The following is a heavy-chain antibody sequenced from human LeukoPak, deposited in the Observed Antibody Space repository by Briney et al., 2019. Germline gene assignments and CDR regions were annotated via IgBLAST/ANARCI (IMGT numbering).Heavy chain of an antibody. CDR3: AREVSGSGWRAFDM. Sequence: GGSLRLSCAASGFTFSSYAMSWVRQAPGKGLEWVSAISGSGGSTYYADSVKGRFTISRDNAKNTLYLQMNSLRAEDTAVYYCAREVSGSGWRAFDMWGQGTMVTVSS. J-gene: IGHJ3*02. CDR1: GFTFSSYA. D-gene: IGHD6-19*01. V-gene: IGHV3-23*01. CDR2: ISGSGGST.